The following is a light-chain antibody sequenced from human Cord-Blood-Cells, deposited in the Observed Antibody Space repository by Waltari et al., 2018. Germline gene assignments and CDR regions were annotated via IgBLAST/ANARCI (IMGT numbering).Light chain of an antibody. Sequence: DIVMTQSPDSLAVSLGERATINCKSSQRVLYSSNNKNYLAWYQQKPGQPPKLLIYWASTRESGGPYRFSGSGSGTDFTLTISSLQAEDVAVYYCQQYYSTPLTFGGWTKVEIK. CDR2: WAS. V-gene: IGKV4-1*01. CDR1: QRVLYSSNNKNY. CDR3: QQYYSTPLT. J-gene: IGKJ4*01.